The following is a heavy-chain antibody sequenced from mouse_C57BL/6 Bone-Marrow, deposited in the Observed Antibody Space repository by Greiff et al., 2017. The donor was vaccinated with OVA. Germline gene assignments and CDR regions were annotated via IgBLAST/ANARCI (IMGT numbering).Heavy chain of an antibody. CDR3: THYYGSSYGDY. CDR2: IDPENGDT. D-gene: IGHD1-1*01. Sequence: VQLKESGAELVRPGASVKLSCTASGFNIKDDYMHWVKQRPEQGLEWIGWIDPENGDTEYASKFQGKATITADTSSNTAYLQLSSLTSEDTDVYYCTHYYGSSYGDYWGQGTTLTVSS. J-gene: IGHJ2*01. CDR1: GFNIKDDY. V-gene: IGHV14-4*01.